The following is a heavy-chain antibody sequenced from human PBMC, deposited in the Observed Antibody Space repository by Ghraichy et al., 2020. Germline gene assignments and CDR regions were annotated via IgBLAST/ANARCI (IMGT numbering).Heavy chain of an antibody. V-gene: IGHV6-1*01. CDR1: GDSVSSDSAV. CDR3: ARARRDSSGWFIFDY. J-gene: IGHJ4*02. D-gene: IGHD6-19*01. Sequence: SQTLSLTCAISGDSVSSDSAVWGWIRQSPSRGLEWLGRTYYRSKWYNDYAVSVKSRITFNPDTAKNQFSLQLHSVTLEDTAVYYCARARRDSSGWFIFDYWGQGTLVTVSS. CDR2: TYYRSKWYN.